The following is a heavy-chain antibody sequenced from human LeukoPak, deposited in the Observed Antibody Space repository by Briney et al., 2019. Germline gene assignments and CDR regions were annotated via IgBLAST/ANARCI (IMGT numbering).Heavy chain of an antibody. V-gene: IGHV4-39*01. D-gene: IGHD4-11*01. CDR2: IYYSGLT. Sequence: SETLSLTCTVSGASISSSSSSWGWVRQPPGKGPEWIGSIYYSGLTYDNPSLKSRVSISVDPSKNHFSLKVSSVTAADTAVYYCARHLGDYSNYARSIPYYFDYWGQGTLVTVSS. CDR3: ARHLGDYSNYARSIPYYFDY. J-gene: IGHJ4*02. CDR1: GASISSSSSS.